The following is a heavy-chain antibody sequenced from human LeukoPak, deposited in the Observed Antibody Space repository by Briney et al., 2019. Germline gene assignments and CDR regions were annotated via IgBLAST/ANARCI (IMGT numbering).Heavy chain of an antibody. Sequence: SETLSLTCTVSGASIGSYYWSWIRQPPGKGLEWIGYILYSGSTNYNPSLKSRVTISVETSKNQFSLKLTSVTAADTAVYYCARELTNRITVAGRYYFELWGRNTPVTVS. J-gene: IGHJ2*01. CDR1: GASIGSYY. D-gene: IGHD6-19*01. V-gene: IGHV4-59*01. CDR3: ARELTNRITVAGRYYFEL. CDR2: ILYSGST.